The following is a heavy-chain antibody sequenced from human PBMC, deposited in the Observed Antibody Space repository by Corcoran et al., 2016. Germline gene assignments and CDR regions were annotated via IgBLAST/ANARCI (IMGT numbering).Heavy chain of an antibody. J-gene: IGHJ4*02. V-gene: IGHV1-2*04. CDR1: GYTFTGYY. CDR2: INPNSGGT. D-gene: IGHD6-19*01. Sequence: QVQLVQSGAEVKKPGASVKVSCKASGYTFTGYYMHWVRQAPGQGLEWMGWINPNSGGTNYAQKFQGWVTMTRDTSISTAYMELSRLRSDDTAVYYWARDTRGYSSGWYPGPEYYFDYWGQGTLVTVSS. CDR3: ARDTRGYSSGWYPGPEYYFDY.